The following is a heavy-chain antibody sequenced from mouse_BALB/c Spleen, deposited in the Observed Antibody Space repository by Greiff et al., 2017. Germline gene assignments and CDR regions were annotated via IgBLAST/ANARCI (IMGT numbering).Heavy chain of an antibody. Sequence: EVKVVESGGGLVQPGGSRKLSCAASGFTFSSFGMHWVRQAPEKGLEWVAYISSGSSTIYYADTVKGRFTISRDNPKNTLFLQMTSLRSEDTAMYYCARHGGYGNPFAYWGQGTLVTVSA. CDR3: ARHGGYGNPFAY. CDR1: GFTFSSFG. J-gene: IGHJ3*01. V-gene: IGHV5-17*02. CDR2: ISSGSSTI. D-gene: IGHD2-1*01.